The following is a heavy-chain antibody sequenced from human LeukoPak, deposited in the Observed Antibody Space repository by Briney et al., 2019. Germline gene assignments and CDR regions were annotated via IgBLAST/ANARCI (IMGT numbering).Heavy chain of an antibody. CDR2: ISSSSSYI. J-gene: IGHJ5*02. Sequence: GGSLRLSCAASGFTFSSYSMNWVRQAPGKGLEWVSSISSSSSYIYYADSVKGRFTISRDNAKNSLYLQMNSLRAEDTAVYYCARDRCYGSGSYYNRWFDPWGQGTLVTVSS. CDR1: GFTFSSYS. D-gene: IGHD3-10*01. CDR3: ARDRCYGSGSYYNRWFDP. V-gene: IGHV3-21*01.